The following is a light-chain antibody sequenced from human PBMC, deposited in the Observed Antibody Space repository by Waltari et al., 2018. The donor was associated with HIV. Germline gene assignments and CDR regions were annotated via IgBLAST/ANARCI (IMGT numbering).Light chain of an antibody. J-gene: IGLJ3*02. Sequence: QSVLAPPPSASGTPGQRVTISCSGSSSNIGSNTVSWYKQLPGTPPKLLIFSNSQRPSGVPDRFSGSKSGTSASLAISGLQSEDDADYYCAAWDGDGHWVFGGGTKLTVL. CDR1: SSNIGSNT. CDR3: AAWDGDGHWV. CDR2: SNS. V-gene: IGLV1-44*01.